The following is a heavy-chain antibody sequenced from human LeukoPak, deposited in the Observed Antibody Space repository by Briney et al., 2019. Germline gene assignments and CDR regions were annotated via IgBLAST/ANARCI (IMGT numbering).Heavy chain of an antibody. Sequence: SSETLSLTCAVYGGSFSGYYWSWIRQPPGRGLEWIGEINHSGSTNYNPSLKSRVTISVDTSKNQFSLKLSSVTAADTAVYYCARGRGIAARLIEDWFDPWGQGTLVTVSS. J-gene: IGHJ5*02. CDR2: INHSGST. CDR3: ARGRGIAARLIEDWFDP. D-gene: IGHD6-6*01. CDR1: GGSFSGYY. V-gene: IGHV4-34*01.